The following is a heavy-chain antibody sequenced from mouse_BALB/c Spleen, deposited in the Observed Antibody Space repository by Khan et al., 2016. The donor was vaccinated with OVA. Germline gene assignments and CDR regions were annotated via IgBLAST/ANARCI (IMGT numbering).Heavy chain of an antibody. J-gene: IGHJ3*01. CDR1: GYTFTDYI. CDR3: ARSGYDSFVY. Sequence: VPLQQSGPELVKPGASVKISCRASGYTFTDYIMDWVKQSHGKSLEWIGYIYTNNGGTGYKQKFKTKATLTVDNSYRTAYMELRSLTSEASAVYYCARSGYDSFVYWGQWTVVTVSA. D-gene: IGHD2-2*01. CDR2: IYTNNGGT. V-gene: IGHV1S29*02.